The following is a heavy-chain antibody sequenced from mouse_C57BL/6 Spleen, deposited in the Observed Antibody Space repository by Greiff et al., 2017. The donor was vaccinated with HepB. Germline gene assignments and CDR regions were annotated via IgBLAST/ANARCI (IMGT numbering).Heavy chain of an antibody. CDR2: INPNNGGT. D-gene: IGHD4-1*01. Sequence: VQLKQSGPELVKPGASVKIPCKASGYTFTDYNMDWVKQSHGKSLEWIGDINPNNGGTIYNQKFKGKATLTVDKSSSTAYMELRSLTSEDTAVYYCAREGDSNWPFDYWGQGTTLTVSS. V-gene: IGHV1-18*01. CDR3: AREGDSNWPFDY. CDR1: GYTFTDYN. J-gene: IGHJ2*01.